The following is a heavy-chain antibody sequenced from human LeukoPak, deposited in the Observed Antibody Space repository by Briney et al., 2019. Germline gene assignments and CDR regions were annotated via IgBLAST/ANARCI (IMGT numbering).Heavy chain of an antibody. CDR1: GFTVSSNY. D-gene: IGHD3-10*01. CDR3: AKDFLGDLGGY. J-gene: IGHJ4*02. V-gene: IGHV3-53*01. CDR2: IYSGGST. Sequence: PGGSLRLSCAASGFTVSSNYMSWVRQAPGKGLEWVSVIYSGGSTYYADSVKGRFTISRDNSKNTLYLQMNSLRAEDTAVYYCAKDFLGDLGGYWGQGTLVTVSS.